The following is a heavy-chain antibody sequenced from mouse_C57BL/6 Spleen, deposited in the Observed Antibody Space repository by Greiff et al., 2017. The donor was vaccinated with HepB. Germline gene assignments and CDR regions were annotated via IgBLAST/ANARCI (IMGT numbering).Heavy chain of an antibody. CDR1: GYTFTSYW. Sequence: QVQLQQPGAELVKPGASVKLSCKASGYTFTSYWMQWVKQRPGQGLEWIGEIDPSDSYTNYNQKFKGKATLTVDTSSSTAYMQLNSLTSEDSAVYYCARPLWSPYWGQGTTLTVSS. CDR2: IDPSDSYT. V-gene: IGHV1-50*01. J-gene: IGHJ2*01. D-gene: IGHD1-1*02. CDR3: ARPLWSPY.